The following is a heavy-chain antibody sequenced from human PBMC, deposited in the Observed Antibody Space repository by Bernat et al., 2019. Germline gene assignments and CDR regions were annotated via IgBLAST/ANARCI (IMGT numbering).Heavy chain of an antibody. J-gene: IGHJ4*02. CDR1: GYTFTGYY. D-gene: IGHD6-13*01. CDR2: IDPNNGGT. V-gene: IGHV1-2*06. Sequence: QVQLVQSGSELKKPGASVKVSCKASGYTFTGYYMHWARQAPGQGLEWMGRIDPNNGGTNYAQKFQGRVTMTSDTSISTAYMELSSLGSDDTAMYYCGRDFGVAANDFWDQGTLVTVSS. CDR3: GRDFGVAANDF.